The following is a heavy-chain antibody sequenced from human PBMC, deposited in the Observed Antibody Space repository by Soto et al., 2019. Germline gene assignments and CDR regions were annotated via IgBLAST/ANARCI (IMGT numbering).Heavy chain of an antibody. Sequence: QVQLVQSGAEVKKPGSSVKVSCKASGGTFSSYAISWVRQAPGQGLEWMGGIIPIFGTANYAQKFQGRVKNYADESPSTGYMGLSRLSSEETAVYYCARDRAKYYYGSGSYYNRYYYYGMDVWGQGTTVTVSS. D-gene: IGHD3-10*01. V-gene: IGHV1-69*01. CDR3: ARDRAKYYYGSGSYYNRYYYYGMDV. CDR2: IIPIFGTA. J-gene: IGHJ6*02. CDR1: GGTFSSYA.